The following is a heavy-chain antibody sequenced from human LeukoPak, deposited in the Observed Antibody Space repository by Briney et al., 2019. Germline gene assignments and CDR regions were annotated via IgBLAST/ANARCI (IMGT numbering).Heavy chain of an antibody. J-gene: IGHJ3*02. D-gene: IGHD3-10*01. CDR3: ARGGVPAAFDI. CDR2: INHSGST. V-gene: IGHV4-34*01. Sequence: SETLSLTCAVYGGSLSGYYWKWIRQPPGKGLEWIGEINHSGSTKYNPSLKSRVIILVDMSKNQFSLQLSSVTAADMAVYYCARGGVPAAFDIWGQGTMVTVSS. CDR1: GGSLSGYY.